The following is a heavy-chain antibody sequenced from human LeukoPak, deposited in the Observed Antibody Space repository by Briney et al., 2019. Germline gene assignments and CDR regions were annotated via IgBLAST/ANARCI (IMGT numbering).Heavy chain of an antibody. CDR1: GYTFTGYY. CDR2: INPNSGGT. CDR3: ARAHYGGNPLTGVFDY. J-gene: IGHJ4*02. Sequence: ASVKVPCKASGYTFTGYYMHWVRQAPGQGLEWMGWINPNSGGTNYAQKFQGRVTMTRDTSISTAYMELSRLRSDDTAVYYCARAHYGGNPLTGVFDYWGQGTLVTVSS. D-gene: IGHD4-23*01. V-gene: IGHV1-2*02.